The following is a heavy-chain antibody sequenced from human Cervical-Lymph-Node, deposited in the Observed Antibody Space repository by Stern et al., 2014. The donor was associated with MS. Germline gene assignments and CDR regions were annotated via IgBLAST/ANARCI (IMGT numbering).Heavy chain of an antibody. Sequence: QVQLQESGPRLVKPSQTLSLTCTVSGGSISSGDSDWGWVRQPPGKGLEWIGYIYDSGNPYYTPPLNSRVTISVATTKNEFSLKLSSVTAADTAEYYCASANCSSTSCPNWFDPWGQGTLVTVSS. D-gene: IGHD2-2*01. CDR2: IYDSGNP. CDR1: GGSISSGDSD. V-gene: IGHV4-30-4*01. J-gene: IGHJ5*02. CDR3: ASANCSSTSCPNWFDP.